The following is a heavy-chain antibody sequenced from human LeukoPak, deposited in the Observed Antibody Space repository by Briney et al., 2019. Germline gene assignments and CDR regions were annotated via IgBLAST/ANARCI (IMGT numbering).Heavy chain of an antibody. CDR1: GGTFSSYA. V-gene: IGHV1-69*05. J-gene: IGHJ4*02. D-gene: IGHD1-1*01. CDR3: ASTTSNGYFDY. CDR2: IIPIFGTA. Sequence: SVKVSCKASGGTFSSYAISWVRQAPGQGLEWMGRIIPIFGTANYAQRFQGRVTITTDESTSTAYMELSSLRSEDTAVYYCASTTSNGYFDYWGQGTLVTVSS.